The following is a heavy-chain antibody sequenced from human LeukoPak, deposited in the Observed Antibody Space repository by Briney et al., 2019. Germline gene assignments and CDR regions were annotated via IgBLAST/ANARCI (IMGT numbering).Heavy chain of an antibody. D-gene: IGHD3-10*01. CDR3: AREVSGITMVRGVMFSDV. J-gene: IGHJ6*02. Sequence: PSETLSLTCTVSGGSISSYYWSWIRQPPGKGLEWIGYIYYSGSTNYNPSLKSRVTISVDTSKNQFSLKLSSVTAADTAVYYCAREVSGITMVRGVMFSDVWGQGTTVTVSS. CDR1: GGSISSYY. V-gene: IGHV4-59*01. CDR2: IYYSGST.